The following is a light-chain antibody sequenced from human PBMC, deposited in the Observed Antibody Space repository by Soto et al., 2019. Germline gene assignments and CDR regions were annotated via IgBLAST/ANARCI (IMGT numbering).Light chain of an antibody. CDR1: SSNIGSNY. V-gene: IGLV1-47*01. Sequence: QSVLTQPPSASGTPGPGVTISCSGSSSNIGSNYVYWYQQLPGTAPKLLIYRNNQRPSGVPDRFSGSKSGTSAALAISGLRSEDEADYYCAAWDDSLSGLVFGGGTKLTVL. J-gene: IGLJ2*01. CDR3: AAWDDSLSGLV. CDR2: RNN.